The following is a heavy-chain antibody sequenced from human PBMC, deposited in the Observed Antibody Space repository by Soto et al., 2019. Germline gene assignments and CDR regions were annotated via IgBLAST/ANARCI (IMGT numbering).Heavy chain of an antibody. CDR2: INHSGST. Sequence: QVQLQQWGAGLLKPSETLSLTCAVYGGSFSGYYWSWIRQPPGKGLEWIGEINHSGSTNYNPSLKSRVTISVDTTKTQFSLKLSSVTAADTAVYYCARGATYYYDSSGYYHDYWGQGTLVTVSS. CDR3: ARGATYYYDSSGYYHDY. J-gene: IGHJ4*02. D-gene: IGHD3-22*01. CDR1: GGSFSGYY. V-gene: IGHV4-34*01.